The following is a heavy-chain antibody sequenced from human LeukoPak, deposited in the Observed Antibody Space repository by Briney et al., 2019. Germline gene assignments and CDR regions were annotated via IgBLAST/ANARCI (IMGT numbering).Heavy chain of an antibody. CDR1: GGSFSGYY. D-gene: IGHD3-10*01. CDR3: ARTPTRGVRDFDY. V-gene: IGHV4-34*01. CDR2: INHSGST. J-gene: IGHJ4*02. Sequence: SETLSLTCAVYGGSFSGYYWSWIRQPPGKGLEWIGEINHSGSTNYNPSLKSRVTISVDTSKNQFSLKLSSVTAADTAVYYCARTPTRGVRDFDYWGQGTLATVSS.